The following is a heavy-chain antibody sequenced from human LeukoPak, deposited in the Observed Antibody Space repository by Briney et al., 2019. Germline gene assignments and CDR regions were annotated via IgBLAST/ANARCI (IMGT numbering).Heavy chain of an antibody. V-gene: IGHV1-18*01. Sequence: ASVKVPCKASGYSFTNYGITWVRQAPGQGLEWMGWISAYNGHTNYAQKFQGRVAITADESTSTAYMELSSLRSEDTAVYYCARRETYYYYGMDVWGQGTTVTVSS. J-gene: IGHJ6*02. CDR3: ARRETYYYYGMDV. CDR2: ISAYNGHT. CDR1: GYSFTNYG.